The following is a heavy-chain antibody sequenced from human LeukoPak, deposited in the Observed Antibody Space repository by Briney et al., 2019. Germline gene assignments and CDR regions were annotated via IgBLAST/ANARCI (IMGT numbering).Heavy chain of an antibody. J-gene: IGHJ4*02. V-gene: IGHV3-23*01. CDR1: GFIFSSYW. Sequence: GGSLRLSCAASGFIFSSYWMHWVRHAPGKGLEWVSAFSGSGGSTYYADSVKGRFTISRDNSKNTLYLQMNSLRADDTAVYYCAKGDSYCGGDCYPDWGQGTLVTVSS. CDR2: FSGSGGST. CDR3: AKGDSYCGGDCYPD. D-gene: IGHD2-21*02.